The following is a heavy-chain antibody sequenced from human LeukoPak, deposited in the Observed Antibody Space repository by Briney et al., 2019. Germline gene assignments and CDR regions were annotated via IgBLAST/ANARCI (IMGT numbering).Heavy chain of an antibody. V-gene: IGHV3-23*01. CDR2: LSGSGYNT. J-gene: IGHJ4*02. CDR1: GFTFSSHA. D-gene: IGHD4-17*01. Sequence: GGSLRLSCAASGFTFSSHALSWVRQAPGKGLEWVSSLSGSGYNTYYADSVKGRFTISRDNSKNTVYLQMNSLRAEDTAVYYCAKDPYGTGYFDYWRQRTRVTVPS. CDR3: AKDPYGTGYFDY.